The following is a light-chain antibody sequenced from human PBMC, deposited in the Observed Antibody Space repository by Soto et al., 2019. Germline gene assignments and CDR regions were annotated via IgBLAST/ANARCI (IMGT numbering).Light chain of an antibody. J-gene: IGKJ4*01. Sequence: ETVLTQSPATLSVSPGERVTLSCRASETVSTNLAWYQQRPGQAPRLLIYDVSTGATGIPARFSGRRSGTEFTLTISSLQSEDFGVYYCQQYNNWPLTFGGGTKVDIK. CDR1: ETVSTN. CDR2: DVS. V-gene: IGKV3-15*01. CDR3: QQYNNWPLT.